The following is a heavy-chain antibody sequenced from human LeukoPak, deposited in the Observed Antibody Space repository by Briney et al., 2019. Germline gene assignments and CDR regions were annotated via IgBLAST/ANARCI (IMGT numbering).Heavy chain of an antibody. CDR2: INTDGSST. J-gene: IGHJ6*02. Sequence: GGSLRLSCAASGFTFSSYWMHWVRQAPGKGLVWVSRINTDGSSTTYADSVKGRFTISRDNAKNTLYLQMNSLRAEDTAVYYCARAESGKGNTGYYYYGMDVWGQGTTVTVSS. D-gene: IGHD1-14*01. CDR1: GFTFSSYW. V-gene: IGHV3-74*01. CDR3: ARAESGKGNTGYYYYGMDV.